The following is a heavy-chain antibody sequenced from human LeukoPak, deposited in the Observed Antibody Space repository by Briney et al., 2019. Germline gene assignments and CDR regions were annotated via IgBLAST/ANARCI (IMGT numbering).Heavy chain of an antibody. Sequence: GGSLRLSCAASGFTFSSYAMSWVRQAPGKGLEWVAVIWYDGSNKYYADSVKGRFTISRDNSKNTLYLQMNSLRAEDTAVYYCARLASAWVLHNAFDIWGQGTMVTVSS. D-gene: IGHD2-8*01. V-gene: IGHV3-33*08. CDR1: GFTFSSYA. CDR3: ARLASAWVLHNAFDI. J-gene: IGHJ3*02. CDR2: IWYDGSNK.